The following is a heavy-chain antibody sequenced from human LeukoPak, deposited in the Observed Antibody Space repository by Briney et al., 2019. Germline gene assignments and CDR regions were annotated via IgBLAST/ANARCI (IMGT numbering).Heavy chain of an antibody. J-gene: IGHJ6*03. V-gene: IGHV4-59*01. CDR3: ARGSWSGYYSAYYYMDV. CDR2: IYYSGST. D-gene: IGHD3-3*01. CDR1: GGSISSYY. Sequence: SETLSLTCTVSGGSISSYYWSWIRQPPGKGLEWIGYIYYSGSTNYNPFLKSRVTISVDTSKNQFSLKLSSVTAADTAVYYCARGSWSGYYSAYYYMDVWGKGTTVTVSS.